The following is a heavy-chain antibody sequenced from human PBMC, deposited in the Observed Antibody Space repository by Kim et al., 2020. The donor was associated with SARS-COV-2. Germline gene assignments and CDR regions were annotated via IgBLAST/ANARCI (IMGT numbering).Heavy chain of an antibody. Sequence: GGSLRLSCAASGFTFSNAWMSWVRQAPGKGLEWVGRIKSKTDGGTTDYAAPVKGRFTISRDDSKNTLYLQMNSLKTEDTAVYYCTTGFYYGSGSYYNCVGCKGRDYYGMDVWGQGTTVTVSS. D-gene: IGHD3-10*01. CDR3: TTGFYYGSGSYYNCVGCKGRDYYGMDV. V-gene: IGHV3-15*01. CDR1: GFTFSNAW. CDR2: IKSKTDGGTT. J-gene: IGHJ6*02.